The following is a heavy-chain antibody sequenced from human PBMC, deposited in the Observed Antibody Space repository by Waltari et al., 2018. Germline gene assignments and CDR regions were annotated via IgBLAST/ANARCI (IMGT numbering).Heavy chain of an antibody. V-gene: IGHV3-30*18. CDR1: GFYVSSYG. D-gene: IGHD2-15*01. CDR2: IGHDGSLK. CDR3: AKENNDLLCDS. Sequence: QVQLEESGGGVVQPGRSLSLSCAASGFYVSSYGMHWVRQAPGKGLEWVAVIGHDGSLKYYADSVRGRFTISRDNSKNTLFLEMNSLRGEDTAVYYCAKENNDLLCDSWGQGTQVTVSS. J-gene: IGHJ5*01.